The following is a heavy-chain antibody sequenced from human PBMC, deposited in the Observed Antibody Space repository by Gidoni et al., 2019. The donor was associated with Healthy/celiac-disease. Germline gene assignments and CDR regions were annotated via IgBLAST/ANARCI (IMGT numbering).Heavy chain of an antibody. D-gene: IGHD2-2*01. Sequence: QMQQVRSGREVKKPGTSVKVSCKASGFTFTSSAMQWVRHARGQRLEWIGWSVVGSGNTNYAQKFQERVTITRDMSTSTAYMELSSLRSEDTAVYYCAADPRYCSSTSCYGYYYYGMDVWGQGTTVTVSS. CDR1: GFTFTSSA. CDR2: SVVGSGNT. V-gene: IGHV1-58*02. J-gene: IGHJ6*02. CDR3: AADPRYCSSTSCYGYYYYGMDV.